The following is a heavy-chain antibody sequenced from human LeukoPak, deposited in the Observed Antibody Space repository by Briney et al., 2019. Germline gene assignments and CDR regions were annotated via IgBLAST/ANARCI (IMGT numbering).Heavy chain of an antibody. CDR1: RFSFSGYW. Sequence: VGSLRLSCTTSRFSFSGYWMHWVRQAPGKGLVWVSRIKSDGSSTTYADSVKGRFTISRDNARNTLYLQMNSLRAEDTAVYYCAKSDYFDSWGQGTLVTVSS. CDR2: IKSDGSST. V-gene: IGHV3-74*01. J-gene: IGHJ4*02. CDR3: AKSDYFDS.